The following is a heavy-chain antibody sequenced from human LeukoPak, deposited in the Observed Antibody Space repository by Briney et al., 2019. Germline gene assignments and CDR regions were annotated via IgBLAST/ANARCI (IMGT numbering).Heavy chain of an antibody. V-gene: IGHV4-39*01. CDR2: IFHTGKT. CDR3: ARQMGVGVWALDY. J-gene: IGHJ4*02. CDR1: GGSISTGNYW. D-gene: IGHD3-16*01. Sequence: SETLSLTCDVSGGSISTGNYWWGWLRQPPGKGLEWIGIIFHTGKTHDNPSLRGRASMSVDTSKNQFSLRLSAVTAADMAVYYCARQMGVGVWALDYWGQGALVTVSS.